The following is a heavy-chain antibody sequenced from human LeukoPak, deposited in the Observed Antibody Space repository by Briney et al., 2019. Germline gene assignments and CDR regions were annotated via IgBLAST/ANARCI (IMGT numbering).Heavy chain of an antibody. J-gene: IGHJ6*02. CDR2: IWYDGSNK. CDR1: GFTFSSYG. V-gene: IGHV3-33*01. D-gene: IGHD2-2*01. CDR3: ARDGRYCSSTSCYYGMDV. Sequence: GGSLRLSCAASGFTFSSYGMHWVRQAPGKGLAWVAVIWYDGSNKYYADSVKGRFTISRDKSKNTLYLQMNSLRAEDTAVYYCARDGRYCSSTSCYYGMDVWGQGTTVTVSS.